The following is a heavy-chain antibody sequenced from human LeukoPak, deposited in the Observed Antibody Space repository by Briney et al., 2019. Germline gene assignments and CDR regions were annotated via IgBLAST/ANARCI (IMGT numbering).Heavy chain of an antibody. CDR2: IYYSGST. CDR3: ARTVWFGELGWFDP. J-gene: IGHJ5*02. V-gene: IGHV4-39*07. CDR1: GGSISSSSYY. D-gene: IGHD3-10*01. Sequence: KPSETLSLTCTVSGGSISSSSYYWGWIRQPPGKGLEWIGSIYYSGSTYYNPSLKSRVTISVDTSKNQFSLKLSSVTAADTAVYYCARTVWFGELGWFDPWGQGTLVTVSS.